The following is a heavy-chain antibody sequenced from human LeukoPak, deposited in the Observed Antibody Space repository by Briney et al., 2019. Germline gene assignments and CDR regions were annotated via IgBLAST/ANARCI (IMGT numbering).Heavy chain of an antibody. CDR1: GYTFSSYP. CDR2: IIPFLDIT. Sequence: ASVKVSCKASGYTFSSYPIDWVRQAPGQGLGWVGRIIPFLDITNYAQKFEGRLTVTADKSTSTAYMELSSLRSEDTAIYYCASRSGRDFGSGSYFDYWGQGTLVTVSS. V-gene: IGHV1-69*02. J-gene: IGHJ4*02. D-gene: IGHD3-10*01. CDR3: ASRSGRDFGSGSYFDY.